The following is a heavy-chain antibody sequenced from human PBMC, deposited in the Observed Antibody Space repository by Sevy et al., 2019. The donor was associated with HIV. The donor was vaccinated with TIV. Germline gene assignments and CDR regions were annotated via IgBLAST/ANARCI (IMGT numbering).Heavy chain of an antibody. CDR3: AREGCSKPHDY. J-gene: IGHJ4*02. D-gene: IGHD2-2*01. CDR1: GFTFSKYS. CDR2: LSFACGRI. V-gene: IGHV3-23*01. Sequence: GSLRLSCVASGFTFSKYSMSWVRQTPGKGLEWVSTLSFACGRINYADSVKGRFTMSSDDSRNTFYLQMDSLRAEDMAIYYCAREGCSKPHDYWGQGTLVTVSS.